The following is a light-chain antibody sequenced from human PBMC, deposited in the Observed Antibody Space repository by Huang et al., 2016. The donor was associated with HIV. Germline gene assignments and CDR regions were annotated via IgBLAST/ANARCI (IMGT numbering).Light chain of an antibody. CDR2: WAS. Sequence: DIVMTQSPDSLAVSLGERATSNCKSSQSVLYSSNNQNYLAWYQQKPGQPPKLLIYWASTRESGVPDRVSGSGSGTDFTLTISSLQAEDVAVYYCQQYYSTPLTFGGGTKVEIK. J-gene: IGKJ4*01. V-gene: IGKV4-1*01. CDR1: QSVLYSSNNQNY. CDR3: QQYYSTPLT.